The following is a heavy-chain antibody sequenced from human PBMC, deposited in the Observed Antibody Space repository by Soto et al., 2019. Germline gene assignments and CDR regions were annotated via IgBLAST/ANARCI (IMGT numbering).Heavy chain of an antibody. CDR2: ISYDGSNK. CDR1: GFTFSSYA. V-gene: IGHV3-30*18. J-gene: IGHJ5*02. Sequence: GGSLRLSCAASGFTFSSYAMHWVRQAPGEGLEWVAVISYDGSNKYYADSVKGRFTISRDNSKNTLYLQMNSLRAEDTAVYFCAKISGDWNDGWGQGTLVTVSS. CDR3: AKISGDWNDG.